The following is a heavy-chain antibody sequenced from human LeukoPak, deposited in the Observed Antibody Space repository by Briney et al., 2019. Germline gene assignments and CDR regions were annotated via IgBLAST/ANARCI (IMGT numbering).Heavy chain of an antibody. J-gene: IGHJ4*02. CDR2: INHSGST. V-gene: IGHV4-34*01. D-gene: IGHD6-13*01. Sequence: PSETLSLTCAVYGGSFSGYYWSWIRQPPGKGLEWIGEINHSGSTNYNPSLKSRVTISVDTSENQFSLKLSSVTAADTAVYYCARGPAAQGFDYWGQGTLVTVSS. CDR3: ARGPAAQGFDY. CDR1: GGSFSGYY.